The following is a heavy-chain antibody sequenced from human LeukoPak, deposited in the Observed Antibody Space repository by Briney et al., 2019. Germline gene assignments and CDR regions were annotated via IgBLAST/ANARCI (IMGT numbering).Heavy chain of an antibody. CDR1: GGSFSGYY. CDR3: ASRFGLHGYSYASRRAFDI. CDR2: INHSGST. Sequence: SETLSLTCAVYGGSFSGYYWSWIRQPPGKGLEWIGEINHSGSTNYNPSLKSRVTISVDTSKNQFSLKLSSVTAADTAVYYCASRFGLHGYSYASRRAFDIWGQGTMVTVSS. V-gene: IGHV4-34*01. D-gene: IGHD5-18*01. J-gene: IGHJ3*02.